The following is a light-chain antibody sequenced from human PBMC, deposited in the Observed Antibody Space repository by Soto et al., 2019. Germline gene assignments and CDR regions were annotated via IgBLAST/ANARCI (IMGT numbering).Light chain of an antibody. V-gene: IGKV1-33*01. CDR2: DAS. CDR1: QDISNY. CDR3: QQYDNLFT. Sequence: DIQMTQSPSSLSASVGDRVTITCQASQDISNYLNWYQQKPGKAPKLLIYDASNLETGVPSRFSGSGSGTDFTFTISSLQPEDIATYYCQQYDNLFTFGPGTKVYIK. J-gene: IGKJ3*01.